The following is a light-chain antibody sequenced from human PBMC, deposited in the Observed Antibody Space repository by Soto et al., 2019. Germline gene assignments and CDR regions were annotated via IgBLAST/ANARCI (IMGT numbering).Light chain of an antibody. CDR2: AAY. J-gene: IGKJ2*01. CDR1: QGISSSY. Sequence: EIVLTQSPGTLSLSPGEGATLSCRASQGISSSYLAWYQHKPGQAPRLLNYAAYRRATGIRDRFRGGVSGTDFTLTISRLEPLELAVYYCQQYGDSRYTFGQGNKLEIK. V-gene: IGKV3-20*01. CDR3: QQYGDSRYT.